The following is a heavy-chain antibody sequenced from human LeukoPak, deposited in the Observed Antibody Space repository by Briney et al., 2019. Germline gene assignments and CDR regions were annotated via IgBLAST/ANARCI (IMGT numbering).Heavy chain of an antibody. Sequence: SVKVSCKASGGTFSSYAISWVRQAPGQGLEWMGRIIPIFGTANYAQKFQGRVTITTDESTSTAYMELSSLRSEDTAVYYCASAPYLLGYCSGGSCYPHGPGWFDPWGQGTLVTVSS. V-gene: IGHV1-69*05. J-gene: IGHJ5*02. CDR1: GGTFSSYA. CDR3: ASAPYLLGYCSGGSCYPHGPGWFDP. CDR2: IIPIFGTA. D-gene: IGHD2-15*01.